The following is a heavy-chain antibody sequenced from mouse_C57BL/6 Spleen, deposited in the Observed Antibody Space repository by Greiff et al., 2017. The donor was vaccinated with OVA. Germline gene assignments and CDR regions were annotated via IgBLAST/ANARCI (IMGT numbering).Heavy chain of an antibody. Sequence: VQLQQPGAELVMPGASVKLSCKASGYTFTSYWMHWVKQRPGQGLEWIGEIDPSDSYTNYNQKFKGKSTLTVDKSSSTAYMQLSSLTSEDSAVYYCARTGDYGSKGYFEVWGTGTTVTVSS. D-gene: IGHD1-1*01. J-gene: IGHJ1*03. CDR2: IDPSDSYT. CDR1: GYTFTSYW. V-gene: IGHV1-69*01. CDR3: ARTGDYGSKGYFEV.